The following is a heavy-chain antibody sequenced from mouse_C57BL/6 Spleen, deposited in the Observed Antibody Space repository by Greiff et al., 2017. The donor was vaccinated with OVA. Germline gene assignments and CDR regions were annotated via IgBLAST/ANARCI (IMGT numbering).Heavy chain of an antibody. CDR1: GFTFSSYG. D-gene: IGHD4-1*01. V-gene: IGHV5-6*01. CDR3: ARGNWDDWYFDV. CDR2: ISSGGSYT. Sequence: EVQVVESGGDLVKPGGSLKLSCAASGFTFSSYGMSWVRQTPDKRLEWVATISSGGSYTYYPDSVKGRFTISRANAKNTLYLQMSSLKSEDTAMYYCARGNWDDWYFDVWGTGTTVTVSS. J-gene: IGHJ1*03.